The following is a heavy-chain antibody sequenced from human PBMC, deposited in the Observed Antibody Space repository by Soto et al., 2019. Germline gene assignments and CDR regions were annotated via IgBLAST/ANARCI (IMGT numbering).Heavy chain of an antibody. J-gene: IGHJ4*02. V-gene: IGHV1-2*02. D-gene: IGHD7-27*01. Sequence: ASVKVSCKASGYTFTGYYIHWVRQAPGQGLEWMGGISPHSGGPNYAQRFQGRVTMTRDTSMTTVYMEMSGLTSDDTAVYYCAREEQTGANYYLDYWGQGTLVTVPS. CDR3: AREEQTGANYYLDY. CDR1: GYTFTGYY. CDR2: ISPHSGGP.